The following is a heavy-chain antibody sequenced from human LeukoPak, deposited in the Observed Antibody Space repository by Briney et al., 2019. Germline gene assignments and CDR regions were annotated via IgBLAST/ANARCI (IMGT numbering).Heavy chain of an antibody. CDR3: AKVIGYAESGYLTSAVDY. CDR1: GFTFDDYA. J-gene: IGHJ4*02. Sequence: GGSLRLSCAASGFTFDDYAMHWVRQAPGKGLEWVSGISWNSGSIGYADSVKGRFTISRDNAKNSLYLQMNSLRAKDTALYYCAKVIGYAESGYLTSAVDYWGQGTLVTVSS. V-gene: IGHV3-9*01. CDR2: ISWNSGSI. D-gene: IGHD3-22*01.